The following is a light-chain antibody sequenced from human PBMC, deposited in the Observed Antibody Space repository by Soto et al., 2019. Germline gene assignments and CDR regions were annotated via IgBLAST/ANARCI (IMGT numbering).Light chain of an antibody. Sequence: QSALTQPASVSGSPGQSITLSCTGTSSDVGGYDYVSWYQQHPGKVPKLIIYDVTNRPSGVSDRFSGSKSRNTASLTISGLQAEDEADYYCTSYTTSATFVFGGGTQLTVL. CDR2: DVT. CDR3: TSYTTSATFV. J-gene: IGLJ7*01. V-gene: IGLV2-14*03. CDR1: SSDVGGYDY.